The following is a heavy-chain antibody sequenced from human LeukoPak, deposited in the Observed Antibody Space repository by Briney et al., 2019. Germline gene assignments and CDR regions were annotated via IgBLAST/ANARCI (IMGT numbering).Heavy chain of an antibody. D-gene: IGHD3-9*01. CDR2: IRHDGSNK. V-gene: IGHV3-30*02. J-gene: IGHJ6*02. Sequence: GGSLRLSWAASGFTFSSYGMYWVRQAPGKGLEWVAFIRHDGSNKYHADSVKGRFTISRDNSKNTLCLQMNSLKTEDTAVYYCTRDDILTGYIYYYGMDVWGQGTTVTVSS. CDR1: GFTFSSYG. CDR3: TRDDILTGYIYYYGMDV.